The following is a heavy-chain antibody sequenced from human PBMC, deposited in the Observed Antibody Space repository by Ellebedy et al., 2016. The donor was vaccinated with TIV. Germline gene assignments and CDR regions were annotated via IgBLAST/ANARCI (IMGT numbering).Heavy chain of an antibody. Sequence: GESLKISCAASGFTFSTYPMNWVRQAPGKGLEWVSIFSANGGTTYYADSVKGRFTISRDNSKNTLFLQMSSLRAEDTAVYFCARRSTDFAFDSWGQGTPVTVSS. V-gene: IGHV3-23*01. CDR2: FSANGGTT. CDR1: GFTFSTYP. D-gene: IGHD3/OR15-3a*01. J-gene: IGHJ4*02. CDR3: ARRSTDFAFDS.